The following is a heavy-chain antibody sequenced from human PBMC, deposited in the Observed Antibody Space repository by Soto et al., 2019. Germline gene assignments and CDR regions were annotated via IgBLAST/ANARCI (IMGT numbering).Heavy chain of an antibody. CDR2: IYYSGST. D-gene: IGHD1-1*01. Sequence: TLSLTCTVSGGSISSGGYYWSWIRQHPGKGLEWIGYIYYSGSTYYNPSLKSRVTISVDTSKNQFSLKLSSVTAADTAVYYCARGELESNWFDPWGQGTLVTVSS. CDR3: ARGELESNWFDP. J-gene: IGHJ5*02. CDR1: GGSISSGGYY. V-gene: IGHV4-31*03.